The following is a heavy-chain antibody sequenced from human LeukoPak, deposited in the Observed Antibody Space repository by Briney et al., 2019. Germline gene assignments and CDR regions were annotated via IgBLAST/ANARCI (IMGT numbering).Heavy chain of an antibody. Sequence: SETLSLTCAVYGGSFSGYYWNWIRQPPGKGLEWIGEINHSGSTYYNPSLKSRVTISVDTSKNQFSLKLNSVTAADTAVYYCARGGYSGYGRGDSYNWFDPWGQGTLVTVSS. CDR1: GGSFSGYY. V-gene: IGHV4-34*01. J-gene: IGHJ5*02. CDR2: INHSGST. CDR3: ARGGYSGYGRGDSYNWFDP. D-gene: IGHD5-12*01.